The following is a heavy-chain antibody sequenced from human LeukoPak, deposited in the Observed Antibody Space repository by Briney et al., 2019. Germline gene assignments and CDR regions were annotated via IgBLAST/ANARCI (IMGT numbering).Heavy chain of an antibody. J-gene: IGHJ4*02. CDR2: INHSGST. D-gene: IGHD6-19*01. V-gene: IGHV4-34*01. Sequence: SETLSLTCAVYGGSFSGYYWSWIRQPPGKGLEWIGEINHSGSTNYNPSLKSRVIISVDTSKNQFSLKLSSVTAADTAVYYCARHVSRSSGWTRRYYFDYWGQGTLVTVSS. CDR1: GGSFSGYY. CDR3: ARHVSRSSGWTRRYYFDY.